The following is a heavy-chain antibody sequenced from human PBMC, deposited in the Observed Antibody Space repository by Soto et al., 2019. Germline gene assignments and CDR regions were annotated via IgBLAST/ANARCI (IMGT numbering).Heavy chain of an antibody. J-gene: IGHJ4*02. CDR1: GFTFSSYS. V-gene: IGHV3-21*01. Sequence: GGSLRLSCAASGFTFSSYSMNWVRQAPGKGLEWVSSISSSSSYIYYADSVKGRFTISRDNAKNSLYLQMNSLRAEDTAVYYCARENGWGSGSYRVTYYDYWGQGTLVTVSS. CDR3: ARENGWGSGSYRVTYYDY. CDR2: ISSSSSYI. D-gene: IGHD3-10*01.